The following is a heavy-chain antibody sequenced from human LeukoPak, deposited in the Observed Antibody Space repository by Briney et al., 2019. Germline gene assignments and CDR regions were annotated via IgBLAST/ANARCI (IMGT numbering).Heavy chain of an antibody. Sequence: SETLSLTCTVSGGSISSGDYYWSWIRQPPGKGLEWIGYIYYSGSTYYNPSLKSRLTISVDTSKNQFSLKVNSVTAADTAVYYCARRDTSGRLGRFDPWGQGTLVTVSS. CDR2: IYYSGST. CDR3: ARRDTSGRLGRFDP. CDR1: GGSISSGDYY. J-gene: IGHJ5*02. D-gene: IGHD5-18*01. V-gene: IGHV4-30-4*01.